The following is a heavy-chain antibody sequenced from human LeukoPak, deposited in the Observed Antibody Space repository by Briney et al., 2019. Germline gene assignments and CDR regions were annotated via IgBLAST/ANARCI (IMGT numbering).Heavy chain of an antibody. V-gene: IGHV3-9*01. J-gene: IGHJ5*02. CDR2: ITWNSGSI. CDR3: AKDHCSSTSCYTIS. CDR1: GFTFGDYA. D-gene: IGHD2-2*02. Sequence: GGSLRLSCAASGFTFGDYAMHWVRQAPGKGLEWVSGITWNSGSIVYADSVEGRFTISRDNAKNSLYLQMNSLRAEDTALYYCAKDHCSSTSCYTISWGQGTLVTVSS.